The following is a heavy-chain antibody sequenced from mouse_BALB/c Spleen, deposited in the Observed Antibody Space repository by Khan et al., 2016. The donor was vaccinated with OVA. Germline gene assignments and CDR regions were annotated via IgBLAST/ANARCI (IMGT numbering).Heavy chain of an antibody. CDR2: IWWNDNK. V-gene: IGHV8-11*01. D-gene: IGHD1-2*01. CDR3: ARIGGVSFLRASYYFDY. J-gene: IGHJ2*01. Sequence: QVTLKESGPGILQPSQTLSLTCSFSGFSLNTYGIGVGWIRQPSGKGLEWLAHIWWNDNKYYNTALKSRLTISKDTSNNQVFLKIASVDTADSVTYYCARIGGVSFLRASYYFDYWGQGTTLTVSS. CDR1: GFSLNTYGIG.